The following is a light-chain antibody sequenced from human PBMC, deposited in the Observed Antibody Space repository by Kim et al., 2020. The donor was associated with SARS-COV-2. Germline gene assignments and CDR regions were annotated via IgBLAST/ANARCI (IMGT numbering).Light chain of an antibody. CDR3: QQSHSLPLT. J-gene: IGKJ4*01. CDR1: RH. V-gene: IGKV1-39*01. CDR2: STS. Sequence: RHLNWYQHKSGKAPRLLISSTSRLQAGVPSRFSVGGSGSVFTLTISNLQPDDIATYYCQQSHSLPLTFGGGTKVDIK.